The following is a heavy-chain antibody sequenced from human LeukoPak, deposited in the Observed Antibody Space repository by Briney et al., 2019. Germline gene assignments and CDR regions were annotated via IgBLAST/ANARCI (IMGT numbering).Heavy chain of an antibody. D-gene: IGHD6-6*01. CDR2: ISPTGNYI. V-gene: IGHV3-21*01. CDR3: ASGPLISYNSSTYPPFDY. J-gene: IGHJ4*02. CDR1: GFTFSHHA. Sequence: GGSLRLSCAASGFTFSHHAMSWVRQAPGKGLEWVSSISPTGNYIYYSDSVKGRFTISRDNAKNSLYLQMNSLRAEDTAVYYCASGPLISYNSSTYPPFDYWGQGTLVTVSS.